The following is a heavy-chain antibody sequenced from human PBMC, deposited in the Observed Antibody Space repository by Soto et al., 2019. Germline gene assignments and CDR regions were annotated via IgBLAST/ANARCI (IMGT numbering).Heavy chain of an antibody. J-gene: IGHJ4*02. D-gene: IGHD3-10*01. CDR3: ARDRDDYGSGNYYNRMDF. V-gene: IGHV1-69*01. CDR2: IIPLFGTP. Sequence: QVQLVQSGAEVKKPGSSVKVSCKASGGIFSTYAISWLRQAPGQGLEWMGGIIPLFGTPNYAQRSQGRVTITADESTSTAYMELSRLRSEDTAVYYCARDRDDYGSGNYYNRMDFWGQGTLVTVSS. CDR1: GGIFSTYA.